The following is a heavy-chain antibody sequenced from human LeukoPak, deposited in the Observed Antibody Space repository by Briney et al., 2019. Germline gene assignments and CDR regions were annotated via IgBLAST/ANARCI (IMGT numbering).Heavy chain of an antibody. Sequence: GSSVKVSCKASGGSFSSNIIGWVRQAPGQGLEWRGGIVPIFGKTKYAQKFQGRVTITTDESSSTAYMELSSLRSDDTAIYYCARGWGIPAPISWFDPWGQGTLVTVSS. D-gene: IGHD2-2*01. CDR3: ARGWGIPAPISWFDP. CDR1: GGSFSSNI. J-gene: IGHJ5*02. V-gene: IGHV1-69*05. CDR2: IVPIFGKT.